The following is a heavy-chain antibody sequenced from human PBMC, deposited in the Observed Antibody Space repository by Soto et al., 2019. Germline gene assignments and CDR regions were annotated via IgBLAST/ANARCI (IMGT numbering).Heavy chain of an antibody. V-gene: IGHV4-30-4*01. Sequence: SETLSLTCTVSGGSISSGDYYWSWIRQPPGKGLEWIGYIYYSGSTYYNPSLKSRVTISVDTSKNQFSLKLSSVTAADTAVYYCATFLGDYEPNWFDPRGPGPLVTVSS. CDR2: IYYSGST. J-gene: IGHJ5*02. CDR1: GGSISSGDYY. CDR3: ATFLGDYEPNWFDP. D-gene: IGHD4-17*01.